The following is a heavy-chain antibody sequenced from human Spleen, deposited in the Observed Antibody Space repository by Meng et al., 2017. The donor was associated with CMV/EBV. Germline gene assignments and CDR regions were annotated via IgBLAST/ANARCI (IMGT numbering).Heavy chain of an antibody. CDR2: INSDGTST. Sequence: SCAGSGFTFSIFWMHWVRQAPGKGLVWVSRINSDGTSTSYADSVKGRFTISRDNAKNTVYLQMNDLRAEDTAVYYCVRDRRYNGDYWGQGTLVTVSS. D-gene: IGHD1-14*01. V-gene: IGHV3-74*01. CDR1: GFTFSIFW. CDR3: VRDRRYNGDY. J-gene: IGHJ4*02.